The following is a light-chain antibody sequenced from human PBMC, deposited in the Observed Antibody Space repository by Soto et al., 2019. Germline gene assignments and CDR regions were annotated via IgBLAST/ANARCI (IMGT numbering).Light chain of an antibody. J-gene: IGKJ4*01. CDR1: HSVDSSY. CDR3: QQYGSYPLT. CDR2: ETS. Sequence: EVVLTQSPGALSLSPGERATLSCRASHSVDSSYFAWYQQRPSQAPRLLIYETSSRATGIPDRFSGSGSGTDFTLTVSRLEPEDFAVYFCQQYGSYPLTFGGGTKVEIK. V-gene: IGKV3-20*01.